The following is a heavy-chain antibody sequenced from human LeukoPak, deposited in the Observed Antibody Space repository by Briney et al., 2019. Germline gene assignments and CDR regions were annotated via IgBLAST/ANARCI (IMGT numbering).Heavy chain of an antibody. Sequence: ASVKVSCKASGYTFTNYDINWVRQATGQGLEWMGYMNSNSGNTGYAQKFQGRVTMTRNTSISTAYMELSSLRSEDTAVYYCAGGKDTMSDAFDIWGQGTTITVSS. CDR1: GYTFTNYD. J-gene: IGHJ3*02. CDR3: AGGKDTMSDAFDI. CDR2: MNSNSGNT. V-gene: IGHV1-8*01. D-gene: IGHD3-22*01.